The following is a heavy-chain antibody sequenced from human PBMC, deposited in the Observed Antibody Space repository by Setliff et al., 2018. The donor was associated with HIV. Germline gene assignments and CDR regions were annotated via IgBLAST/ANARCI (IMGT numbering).Heavy chain of an antibody. CDR1: GYSISSSYW. CDR2: IYNNMGT. Sequence: SETLSLTCAVSGYSISSSYWWGWIRQPPGKGLEWSGYIYNNMGTYYNPSLKSRVTMSVDTSNNQFSLKLRSVTAVDTAVYYCARDLRDGFEEWFSTLDDCMDVWGQGTTVTVSS. CDR3: ARDLRDGFEEWFSTLDDCMDV. V-gene: IGHV4-28*03. J-gene: IGHJ6*02. D-gene: IGHD3-3*01.